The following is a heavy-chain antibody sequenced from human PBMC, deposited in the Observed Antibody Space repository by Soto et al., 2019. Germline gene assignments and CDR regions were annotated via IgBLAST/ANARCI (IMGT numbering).Heavy chain of an antibody. J-gene: IGHJ6*02. CDR2: ISGSGGST. V-gene: IGHV3-23*01. CDR1: GFTFSSYA. Sequence: VGSLRLSCAASGFTFSSYATSWVRQAPGKGLEWVSAISGSGGSTYYADSVKGRFTISRDNSKNTLHLQMNSLRAEDTAVYYCAKLERSYGMDVWGQGTTVTVSS. D-gene: IGHD1-1*01. CDR3: AKLERSYGMDV.